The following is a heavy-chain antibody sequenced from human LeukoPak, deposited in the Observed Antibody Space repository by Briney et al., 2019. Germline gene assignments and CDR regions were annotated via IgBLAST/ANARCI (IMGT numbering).Heavy chain of an antibody. J-gene: IGHJ6*02. V-gene: IGHV3-7*03. Sequence: GGSLRLSCAASGFTFSNYWMTWVRQAPGKGLEWVANINRDGSERYYVDSVKGRFTISRDDAKSSLYLQMNSLRAEDTAVYYCARRNAMDVWDQGTTVIVFS. CDR2: INRDGSER. CDR1: GFTFSNYW. CDR3: ARRNAMDV.